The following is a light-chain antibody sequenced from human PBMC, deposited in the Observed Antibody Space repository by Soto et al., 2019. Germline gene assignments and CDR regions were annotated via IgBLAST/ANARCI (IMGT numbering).Light chain of an antibody. CDR1: SSNIGSNY. Sequence: QSVLTQPPSASGTPGQRVTISCSGSSSNIGSNYVYWYQQLPGTAPKLLIYRNNQRPSGVPGRFSGSKSGTSASLAISGLRSEDEADYYCAAWDDSLSGQGVFGGGTKLTVL. V-gene: IGLV1-47*01. J-gene: IGLJ2*01. CDR3: AAWDDSLSGQGV. CDR2: RNN.